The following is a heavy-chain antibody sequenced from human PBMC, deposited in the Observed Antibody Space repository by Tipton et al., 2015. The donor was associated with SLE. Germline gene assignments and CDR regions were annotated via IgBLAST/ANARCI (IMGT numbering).Heavy chain of an antibody. CDR1: GGSFSGYY. Sequence: TLSLTCAVYGGSFSGYYWSWTRQPPGKGLEWIGEINHSGGTKYNPSLKSRATISVDTSKNQFSLKLSSVTAADTAVYYCARAPGLDRDYYYYYYMDVWGKGTTVTVSS. V-gene: IGHV4-34*01. D-gene: IGHD3/OR15-3a*01. CDR2: INHSGGT. J-gene: IGHJ6*03. CDR3: ARAPGLDRDYYYYYYMDV.